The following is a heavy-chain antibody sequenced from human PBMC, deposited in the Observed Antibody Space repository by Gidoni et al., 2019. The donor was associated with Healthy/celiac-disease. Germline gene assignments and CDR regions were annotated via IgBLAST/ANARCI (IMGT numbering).Heavy chain of an antibody. CDR2: INAGNGNT. D-gene: IGHD4-17*01. V-gene: IGHV1-3*01. J-gene: IGHJ3*02. CDR1: GYTFTSYA. CDR3: ADGDYGNI. Sequence: QVQLVQSGAEVNKPGASVTVSCKASGYTFTSYAMHWVRQAPGQRLEWMGWINAGNGNTKYSKKFQGRVTITRETSASTAYMELSSLRSEDTAVYYCADGDYGNIWGQGTMVTVSS.